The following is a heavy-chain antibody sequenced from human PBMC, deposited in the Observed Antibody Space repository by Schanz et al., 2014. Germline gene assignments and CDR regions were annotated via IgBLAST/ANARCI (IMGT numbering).Heavy chain of an antibody. V-gene: IGHV4-4*07. CDR2: IYTSGST. CDR1: GGSISSFY. D-gene: IGHD3-3*01. CDR3: ARDRGYDFSFDP. Sequence: QVQLQESGPGLVKSSETLSLTCTVSGGSISSFYWGWIRQPAGKGLEWIGRIYTSGSTNYNPSLKSRVTMSLAPSKNQSSLKLTSVTAADTAVYYCARDRGYDFSFDPWGQGTLVTVSS. J-gene: IGHJ5*02.